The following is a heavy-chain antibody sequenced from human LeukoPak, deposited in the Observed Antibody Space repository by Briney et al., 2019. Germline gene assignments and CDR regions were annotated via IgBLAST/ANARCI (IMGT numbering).Heavy chain of an antibody. CDR1: GFTLGSHD. V-gene: IGHV3-13*01. Sequence: PSGGSLKLSCTASGFTLGSHDMHWVRQTTGEGLEWVAAIASGFQTFYAGSVKGRFTVSREDAKNSLYLQMNSLRAGDTAVYYCVREARGYHYTYFDYWGQGTLVTVSS. D-gene: IGHD5-18*01. CDR2: IASGFQT. CDR3: VREARGYHYTYFDY. J-gene: IGHJ4*02.